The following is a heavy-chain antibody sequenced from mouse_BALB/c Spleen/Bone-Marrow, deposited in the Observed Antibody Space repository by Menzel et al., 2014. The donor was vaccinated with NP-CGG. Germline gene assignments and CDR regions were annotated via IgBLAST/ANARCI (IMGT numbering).Heavy chain of an antibody. Sequence: QVQLQQSGAELVRPGVSVNISCKGSGYTFTDYTMHWVKQSHAKCLEWIGVIGSYYGDASYNQKFKGKATMTVDKSSSTAYMELARLTSEDSAIYYCARVITTGYYGMDYWGQGTSVTVSS. V-gene: IGHV1S137*01. CDR1: GYTFTDYT. CDR3: ARVITTGYYGMDY. CDR2: IGSYYGDA. J-gene: IGHJ4*01. D-gene: IGHD2-4*01.